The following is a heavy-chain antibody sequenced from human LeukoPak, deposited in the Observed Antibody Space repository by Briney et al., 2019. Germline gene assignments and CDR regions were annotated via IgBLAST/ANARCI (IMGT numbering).Heavy chain of an antibody. D-gene: IGHD3-22*01. CDR2: YDPKEGER. CDR3: ATQYDYDRSAYYLRAFDV. J-gene: IGHJ3*01. CDR1: GYTLSELS. V-gene: IGHV1-24*01. Sequence: ASVKVSCKVSGYTLSELSMHWVRQAPGKGLEWMGSYDPKEGERVNAQKFQGRVTMTEDTSTDTAYMELSSLGSEDTAVYYCATQYDYDRSAYYLRAFDVWGQGTMVTVSS.